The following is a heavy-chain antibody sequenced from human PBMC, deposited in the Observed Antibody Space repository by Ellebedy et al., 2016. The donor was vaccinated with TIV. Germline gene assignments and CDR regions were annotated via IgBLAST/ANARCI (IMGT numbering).Heavy chain of an antibody. D-gene: IGHD2-21*01. Sequence: GESLKISCVASGFTFDSYAMHWVRQAPGKGLEWVAVISHDGSSQYYADSVRGRFTISRDNAENTLYLQMDSLRVEDTAVYYCGRERWRLGDYWGQGTLVTVSS. CDR1: GFTFDSYA. V-gene: IGHV3-30-3*01. CDR2: ISHDGSSQ. CDR3: GRERWRLGDY. J-gene: IGHJ4*02.